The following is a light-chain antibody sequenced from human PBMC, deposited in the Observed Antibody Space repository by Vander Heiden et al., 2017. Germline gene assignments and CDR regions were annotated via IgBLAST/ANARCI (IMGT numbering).Light chain of an antibody. V-gene: IGKV3-20*01. J-gene: IGKJ1*01. CDR1: QRVSSSY. CDR2: AAS. CDR3: QQYGSSPWT. Sequence: IVLTQSPGTLSLSPGERATLSCRASQRVSSSYLAWYQQKPGQAPRLLIYAASSRATGIPDRCSGGGSGTDFTLTISRLEPEDFAVYYCQQYGSSPWTFGQGTKVEIK.